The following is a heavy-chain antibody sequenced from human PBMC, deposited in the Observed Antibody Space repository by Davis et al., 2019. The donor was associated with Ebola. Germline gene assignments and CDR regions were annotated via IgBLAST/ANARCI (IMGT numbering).Heavy chain of an antibody. V-gene: IGHV1-2*06. CDR3: ARDGQQQLLVDTWFDP. Sequence: ASVKVSCKASGYTFTGYYMHWVRQAPGQGLEWMGRINPNSGGTNYAQKFQGRVTMTRDTSISTAYMELASLRFDDTAVYYCARDGQQQLLVDTWFDPWGQGTLVTVSS. D-gene: IGHD6-13*01. CDR1: GYTFTGYY. CDR2: INPNSGGT. J-gene: IGHJ5*02.